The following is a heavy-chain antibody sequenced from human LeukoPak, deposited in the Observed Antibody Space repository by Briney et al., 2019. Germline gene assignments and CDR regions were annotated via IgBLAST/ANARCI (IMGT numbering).Heavy chain of an antibody. CDR3: ARDFRFLDDY. D-gene: IGHD3/OR15-3a*01. CDR1: GFTFSSYW. Sequence: GGSLRLSCAASGFTFSSYWMTWVRQAPGKGLEWVANIKQDGSEKYYADSVKGRFTISRDNAKNSLYLEMNSLRAEDTALYYCARDFRFLDDYWGQGTLVTVSS. J-gene: IGHJ4*02. V-gene: IGHV3-7*01. CDR2: IKQDGSEK.